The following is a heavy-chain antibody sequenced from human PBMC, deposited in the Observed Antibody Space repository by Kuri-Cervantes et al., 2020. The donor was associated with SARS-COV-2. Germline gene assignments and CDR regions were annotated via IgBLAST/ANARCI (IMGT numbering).Heavy chain of an antibody. J-gene: IGHJ3*02. Sequence: ASVKVSCKASGYTFTSYDINWVRQATGQGLEWMGWMNPNSGNTGYAQKFQGRVTITRNISISTAYMELSSLRSEDTAVYYCASRRGFLAYNDAFDIWGQGTMVTVSS. CDR3: ASRRGFLAYNDAFDI. CDR2: MNPNSGNT. V-gene: IGHV1-8*03. D-gene: IGHD3-3*01. CDR1: GYTFTSYD.